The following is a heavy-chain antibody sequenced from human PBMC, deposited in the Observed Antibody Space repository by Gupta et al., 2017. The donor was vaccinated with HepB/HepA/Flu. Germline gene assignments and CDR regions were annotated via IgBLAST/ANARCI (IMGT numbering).Heavy chain of an antibody. J-gene: IGHJ4*02. CDR1: GYSITSSTYY. CDR3: ARLMGYYDYWSGSYIGFYFDH. V-gene: IGHV4-39*01. Sequence: QVHLQESGPGLVKPSETLSRTCTVSGYSITSSTYYWGWIRQSPDRGLEWIGTIYYTGSTYNNPSLKSRLTWSVDTSMNQFSLKLSSVTAADTAVYYCARLMGYYDYWSGSYIGFYFDHWGQGTLVTVSS. D-gene: IGHD3-3*01. CDR2: IYYTGST.